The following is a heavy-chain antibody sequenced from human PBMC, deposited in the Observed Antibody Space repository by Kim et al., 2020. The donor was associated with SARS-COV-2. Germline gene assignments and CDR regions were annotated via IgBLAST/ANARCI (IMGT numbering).Heavy chain of an antibody. CDR3: ARKSSLVRGVILGF. V-gene: IGHV1-8*01. Sequence: AQRFQGRITLTRNTSMNSAYLELSSLRSDDTAVYYCARKSSLVRGVILGFWGQGTLVTVSS. D-gene: IGHD3-10*01. J-gene: IGHJ4*02.